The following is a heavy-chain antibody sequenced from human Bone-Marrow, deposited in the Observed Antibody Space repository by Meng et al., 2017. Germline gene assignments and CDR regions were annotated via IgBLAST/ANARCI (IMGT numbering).Heavy chain of an antibody. D-gene: IGHD3-22*01. Sequence: GKGLEWVSSISSSSSYIYYADSVKGRFTISRDNAKNSLYLQMNSLRAEDTAVYYCAREEPYYYDSSGALLDYWGQGTLVTVSS. CDR3: AREEPYYYDSSGALLDY. J-gene: IGHJ4*02. CDR2: ISSSSSYI. V-gene: IGHV3-21*01.